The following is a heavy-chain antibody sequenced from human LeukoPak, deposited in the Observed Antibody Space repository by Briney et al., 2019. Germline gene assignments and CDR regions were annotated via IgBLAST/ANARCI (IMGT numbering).Heavy chain of an antibody. Sequence: GASVKVSCKASGYTFNSYGISWVRQAPGQGLEWMGWISTYNGNTNYEQKLRGRVTMTTDTSTTTVYMELRSLRSDDTAVYYCARDLGYCSGGSCYRNWFDPWGQGTLVSVSS. CDR2: ISTYNGNT. CDR3: ARDLGYCSGGSCYRNWFDP. D-gene: IGHD2-15*01. J-gene: IGHJ5*02. CDR1: GYTFNSYG. V-gene: IGHV1-18*01.